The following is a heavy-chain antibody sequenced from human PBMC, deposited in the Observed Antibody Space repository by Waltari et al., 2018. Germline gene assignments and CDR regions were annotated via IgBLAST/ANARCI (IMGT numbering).Heavy chain of an antibody. D-gene: IGHD6-19*01. V-gene: IGHV1-69*02. CDR2: MLHILGIA. CDR1: GGTFSSYT. CDR3: SLAVAGTRNWFDP. Sequence: QVQLVQSGAEVKKPGSSVKVSCKASGGTFSSYTISWVRQVPGQGLEWMGRMLHILGIANYAQNFQGRVTITADKSTSTAYMELSSLRSEDTAVYYCSLAVAGTRNWFDPWGQGTLVTVSS. J-gene: IGHJ5*02.